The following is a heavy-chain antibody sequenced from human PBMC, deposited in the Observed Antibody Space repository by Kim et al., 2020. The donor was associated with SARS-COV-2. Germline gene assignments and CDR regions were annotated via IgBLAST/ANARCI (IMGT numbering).Heavy chain of an antibody. Sequence: ASVKVSCKASGYTFTDYYIHWVRQAPGQGLEWMGRIHPNSGNTDYAQKFRDRVTMTRDTSVTTTYMEMSNLRSDDTAVFYCARGQRDGSSCCELWGQGTLVTVSS. CDR2: IHPNSGNT. V-gene: IGHV1-2*06. D-gene: IGHD2-15*01. CDR3: ARGQRDGSSCCEL. CDR1: GYTFTDYY. J-gene: IGHJ4*02.